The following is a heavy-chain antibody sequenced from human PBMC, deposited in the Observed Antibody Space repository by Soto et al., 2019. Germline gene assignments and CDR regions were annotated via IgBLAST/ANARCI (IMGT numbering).Heavy chain of an antibody. CDR3: TAAYSSDGPPRTYGMDV. CDR2: IKSITDGGTR. Sequence: EVHLVESGGGLVKPGGSLRLSCAASGFTFTNAWMSWVRQVPGKGLEWVGRIKSITDGGTRDYAAPVKGRFTISRDDSKNTLYLQMNSLQTEDTAVYYCTAAYSSDGPPRTYGMDVWGQGTTVAVSS. D-gene: IGHD2-15*01. CDR1: GFTFTNAW. J-gene: IGHJ6*02. V-gene: IGHV3-15*01.